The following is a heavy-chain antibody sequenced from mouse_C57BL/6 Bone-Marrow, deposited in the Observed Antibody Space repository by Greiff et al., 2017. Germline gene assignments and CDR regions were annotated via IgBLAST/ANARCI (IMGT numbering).Heavy chain of an antibody. CDR3: ARGEQVFDV. J-gene: IGHJ1*03. CDR1: GYTFTSYG. V-gene: IGHV1-81*01. Sequence: QVQLKESGAELARPGASVKLSCKASGYTFTSYGISWVKQRTGQGLEWIGEISPRSGNTYYNEKFKGKATLTADKSSSTAYMELRSLTSEDSAVYFCARGEQVFDVWGTGTTVTVSS. CDR2: ISPRSGNT.